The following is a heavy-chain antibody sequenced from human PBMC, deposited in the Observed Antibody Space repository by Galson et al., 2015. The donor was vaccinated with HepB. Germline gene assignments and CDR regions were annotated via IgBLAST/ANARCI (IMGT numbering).Heavy chain of an antibody. Sequence: SLRLSCAASGFTFSSYAMHWVRQAPGKGLEYVSAISSNGGSTYYADSVKGRFTISRDNSKNTLYLQMSSLRAEDTAVYYCVIPYSSGWYGGMAIDYWGQGTLVTVSS. CDR2: ISSNGGST. J-gene: IGHJ4*02. CDR3: VIPYSSGWYGGMAIDY. V-gene: IGHV3-64D*06. CDR1: GFTFSSYA. D-gene: IGHD6-19*01.